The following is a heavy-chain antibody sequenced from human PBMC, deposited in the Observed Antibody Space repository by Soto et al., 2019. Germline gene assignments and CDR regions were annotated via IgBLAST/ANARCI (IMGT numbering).Heavy chain of an antibody. J-gene: IGHJ3*01. CDR2: VHHTGRT. D-gene: IGHD3-3*02. CDR1: DGSITKYY. CDR3: ARDSLLEPFTIYGIPTNAFDV. Sequence: QVQLQQSGPGLVKPSETLSLTCTVSDGSITKYYWTWVRQSPGKGLEWIGNVHHTGRTTVSPSLKHRFTMLVDTSKDQFSLSLTSATAADTAFYFCARDSLLEPFTIYGIPTNAFDVWGQGTLVTVSS. V-gene: IGHV4-59*13.